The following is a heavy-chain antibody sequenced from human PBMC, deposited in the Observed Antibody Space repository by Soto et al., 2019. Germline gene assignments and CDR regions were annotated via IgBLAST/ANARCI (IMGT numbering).Heavy chain of an antibody. D-gene: IGHD1-26*01. J-gene: IGHJ4*02. CDR3: AKRPLLPHMAGATHFDY. Sequence: EVQLLESGGGLVQPGGSLRLSCAGSGFILNSYAMTWVRQAPGKGLEWVSAISAGRDSTYYADTVKGRFTIFRDNSKNTLYLQMNSLRAEDTAVYYCAKRPLLPHMAGATHFDYWGQGTLVTVSS. CDR1: GFILNSYA. CDR2: ISAGRDST. V-gene: IGHV3-23*01.